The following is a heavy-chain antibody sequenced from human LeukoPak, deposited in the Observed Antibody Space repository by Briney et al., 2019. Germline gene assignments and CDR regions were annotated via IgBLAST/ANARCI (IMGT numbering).Heavy chain of an antibody. V-gene: IGHV4-39*07. J-gene: IGHJ4*02. D-gene: IGHD5-18*01. Sequence: SETLSLTCTVSGGSISSSSYYWGWIRQPPGKGLEWIGSIYYGGSTWSSLKSRVTISIDTSKNKFSLKLSSVTAADTAVYYCARAGYSYGYVDYWDQGTLVTVSS. CDR2: IYYGGST. CDR1: GGSISSSSYY. CDR3: ARAGYSYGYVDY.